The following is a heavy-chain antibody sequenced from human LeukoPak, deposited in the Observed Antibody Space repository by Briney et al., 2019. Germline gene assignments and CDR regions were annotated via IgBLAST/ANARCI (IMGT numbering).Heavy chain of an antibody. CDR3: ARDRGYSGYDFDY. D-gene: IGHD5-12*01. CDR2: INPSGGSA. J-gene: IGHJ4*02. Sequence: ASVRVSCKASGYTFNSYYIHWVRQAPGQGVEWMGIINPSGGSASYAQNFQGRVTMTIDTSTSTVYMELSSLTSEDTAVYYCARDRGYSGYDFDYWGQGTLVTVSS. CDR1: GYTFNSYY. V-gene: IGHV1-46*02.